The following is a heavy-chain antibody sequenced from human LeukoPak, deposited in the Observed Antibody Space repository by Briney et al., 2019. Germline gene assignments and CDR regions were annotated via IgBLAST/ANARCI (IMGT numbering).Heavy chain of an antibody. CDR3: AKVLGSGGGSGSYYTHYYYYYYMDV. Sequence: PGGSLRLSCAASGFTFSSYGMHWVRQAPGKGLEWVAFIRYDGSDKYYADSVKGRFTISRDNSKNTLYLQMNSLRAEDTAVYYCAKVLGSGGGSGSYYTHYYYYYYMDVWGKGTTVTISS. J-gene: IGHJ6*03. CDR2: IRYDGSDK. D-gene: IGHD3-10*01. CDR1: GFTFSSYG. V-gene: IGHV3-30*02.